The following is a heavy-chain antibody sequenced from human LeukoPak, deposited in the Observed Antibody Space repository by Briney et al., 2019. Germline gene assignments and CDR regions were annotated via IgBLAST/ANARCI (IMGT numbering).Heavy chain of an antibody. V-gene: IGHV3-23*01. D-gene: IGHD6-13*01. CDR1: GFTFSSYA. J-gene: IGHJ3*02. CDR3: ARDVEMYSSTWSDAFDI. CDR2: ISGSGDST. Sequence: PGGSLRLSCAASGFTFSSYAMTWVRQAPGKGLEWVSAISGSGDSTYYADSVKGLFTISRDNSKNTLYLQMNRLRAEDTAVYYCARDVEMYSSTWSDAFDIWGQGTMVTVSS.